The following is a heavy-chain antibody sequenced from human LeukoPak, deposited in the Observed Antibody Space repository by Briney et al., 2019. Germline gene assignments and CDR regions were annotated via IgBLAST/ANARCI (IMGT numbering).Heavy chain of an antibody. CDR3: ATRDAYCSGGSCHDY. Sequence: GGSLRLSCAASGFTFNSYGMHWLRQAPGKGLEWVSAISGSGGSKYYADSVKGRFTISRDNSKNSLYLQMNSLRAEDTAVYYCATRDAYCSGGSCHDYWGQGTLVTVSS. CDR1: GFTFNSYG. J-gene: IGHJ4*02. V-gene: IGHV3-23*01. D-gene: IGHD2-15*01. CDR2: ISGSGGSK.